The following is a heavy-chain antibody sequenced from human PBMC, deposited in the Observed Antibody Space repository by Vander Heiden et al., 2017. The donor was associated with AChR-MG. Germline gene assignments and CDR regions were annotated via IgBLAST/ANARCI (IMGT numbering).Heavy chain of an antibody. J-gene: IGHJ4*02. V-gene: IGHV3-30-3*01. D-gene: IGHD5-12*01. CDR2: ISYDGSNK. CDR1: GFTFSSYA. Sequence: QVQLVESGGGVVQPGRSLRLSCAASGFTFSSYAMHWVRQAPGKVLEWVAVISYDGSNKYYADSVKGRFTISRDNSKNTLYLQMNSLRAEDTAVYYCARGRLNNWGQGTLVTVSS. CDR3: ARGRLNN.